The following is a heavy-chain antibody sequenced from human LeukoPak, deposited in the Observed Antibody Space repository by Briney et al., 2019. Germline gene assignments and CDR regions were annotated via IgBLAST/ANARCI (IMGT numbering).Heavy chain of an antibody. CDR3: ARGYASGWFDP. D-gene: IGHD5-12*01. Sequence: SETLSLTCTVSGGSISSYYWSWIRQPPGKGLEWIGYIYYSGSTNYNPSLKSRVTISVDTSKNQFSLKLSSVTAADTAVYYCARGYASGWFDPWGQGTLVTVSS. CDR2: IYYSGST. V-gene: IGHV4-59*12. J-gene: IGHJ5*02. CDR1: GGSISSYY.